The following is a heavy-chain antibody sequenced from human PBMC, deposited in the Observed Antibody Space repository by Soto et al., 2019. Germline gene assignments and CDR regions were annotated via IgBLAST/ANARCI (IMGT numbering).Heavy chain of an antibody. D-gene: IGHD3-3*01. CDR1: GGSFSGYY. Sequence: ASETLSLTCAVYGGSFSGYYWSWIRQPPGKGLEWIGEINHSGSTNYNPSLKSRVTISVDTSKNQFSLKLSSVTAADTAVYYCARGQYYDFWSGYYFDYWGQGTLVTVSS. CDR3: ARGQYYDFWSGYYFDY. V-gene: IGHV4-34*01. J-gene: IGHJ4*02. CDR2: INHSGST.